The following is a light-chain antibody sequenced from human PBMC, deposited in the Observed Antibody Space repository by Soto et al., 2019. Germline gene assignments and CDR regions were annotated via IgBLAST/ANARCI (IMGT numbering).Light chain of an antibody. CDR3: SSYKSSSTLE. CDR1: SSDVGGYNY. CDR2: DVS. Sequence: QSVLTQPASVSGSPGQSITISCTGTSSDVGGYNYVSWYQQHPGKAPKLMIYDVSNRPSGVSNRFSGSKSGNTASLTISGLQAEDEADYYCSSYKSSSTLEIGGGTKLTVL. J-gene: IGLJ2*01. V-gene: IGLV2-14*01.